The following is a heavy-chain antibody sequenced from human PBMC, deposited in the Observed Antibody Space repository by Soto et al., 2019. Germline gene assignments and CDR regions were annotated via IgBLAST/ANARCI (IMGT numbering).Heavy chain of an antibody. J-gene: IGHJ4*02. CDR1: GFTFSGFD. Sequence: GGSLRLSCEASGFTFSGFDMHWVRQPTGKGLEWVSTIGTAGDTYYAVSVKGHFTISRDNAKNSLSLQMNSLRAGDTAVYFCARGQEVGAHFFDSWGQGTQVTVSS. V-gene: IGHV3-13*01. D-gene: IGHD2-15*01. CDR3: ARGQEVGAHFFDS. CDR2: IGTAGDT.